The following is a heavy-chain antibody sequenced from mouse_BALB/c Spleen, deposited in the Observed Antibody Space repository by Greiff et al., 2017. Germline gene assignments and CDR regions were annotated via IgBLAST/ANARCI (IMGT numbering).Heavy chain of an antibody. J-gene: IGHJ1*01. CDR3: ARGYDGWYFDV. V-gene: IGHV14-1*02. CDR1: GFNIKDYY. CDR2: IDPENGNT. D-gene: IGHD2-2*01. Sequence: VQLQQSGAELARPGASVKLSCKASGFNIKDYYMHWVKQRPEQGLEWIGWIDPENGNTIYDPKFQGKASITADTSSNTADLQLSSLTSEDTAVYYCARGYDGWYFDVWGAGTTVTVSS.